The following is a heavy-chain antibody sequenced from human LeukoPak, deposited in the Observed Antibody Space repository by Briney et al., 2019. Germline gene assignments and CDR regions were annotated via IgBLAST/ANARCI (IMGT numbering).Heavy chain of an antibody. J-gene: IGHJ4*02. V-gene: IGHV3-30*02. D-gene: IGHD3-16*01. CDR3: AKDTPLCYFDY. CDR2: IRNDGSII. Sequence: PGGSLRLSCAASVFTLCTYWMHWIREAPGKGLEWVAFIRNDGSIIYNADSVKGRFTISRDNSKNTLYLQMNSLRGDDTAVYYCAKDTPLCYFDYWGQGTLVTVSS. CDR1: VFTLCTYW.